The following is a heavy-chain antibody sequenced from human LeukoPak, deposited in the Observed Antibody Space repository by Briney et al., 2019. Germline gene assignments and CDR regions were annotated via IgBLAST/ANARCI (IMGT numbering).Heavy chain of an antibody. D-gene: IGHD2-2*01. CDR1: GYSFTTYW. Sequence: PGESLKISCKGSGYSFTTYWIGWVRQMPGKGLEWMGIIYPGDSNTRYSPSFQGQVTISADGSISTSYLQWSSLKASDTAIYYCAKVLRGFCSNTSCPNWFDPWGQGTLVTVSS. V-gene: IGHV5-51*01. J-gene: IGHJ5*02. CDR2: IYPGDSNT. CDR3: AKVLRGFCSNTSCPNWFDP.